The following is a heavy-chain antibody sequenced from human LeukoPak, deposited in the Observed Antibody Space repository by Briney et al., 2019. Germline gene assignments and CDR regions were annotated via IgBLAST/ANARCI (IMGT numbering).Heavy chain of an antibody. Sequence: GASVKVSCKASGGTFSSYAISWVRQAPGQGLEWMGGIIPIFGTANYAQKFQGRVTITADKSTSTAYMELSSLRSEDTAVYYCARASEYYYDSNSYFDYWGQGTLVTVSS. D-gene: IGHD3-22*01. J-gene: IGHJ4*02. CDR2: IIPIFGTA. CDR1: GGTFSSYA. V-gene: IGHV1-69*06. CDR3: ARASEYYYDSNSYFDY.